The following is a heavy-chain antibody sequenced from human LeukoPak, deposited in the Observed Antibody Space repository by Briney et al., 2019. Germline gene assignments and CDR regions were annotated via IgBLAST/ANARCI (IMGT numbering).Heavy chain of an antibody. J-gene: IGHJ4*02. CDR2: INPSGGST. Sequence: GASVKVSCKASGYTFTSYYMHWVRQAPGQGLEWMVIINPSGGSTSYAQKFQGRVTMTRDMSTSTVYMELSSLRSEDTAVYYCAEDSSGYYLLELWGQGTLVTVSS. CDR3: AEDSSGYYLLEL. CDR1: GYTFTSYY. D-gene: IGHD3-22*01. V-gene: IGHV1-46*03.